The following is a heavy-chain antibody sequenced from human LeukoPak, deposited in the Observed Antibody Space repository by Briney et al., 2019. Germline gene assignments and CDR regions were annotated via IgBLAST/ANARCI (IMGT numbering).Heavy chain of an antibody. D-gene: IGHD3-10*01. J-gene: IGHJ6*02. CDR3: AKFSGIWHYFPMDV. CDR1: GFTFSTYA. CDR2: ISDSGAST. V-gene: IGHV3-23*01. Sequence: QPGGSLRLSCGASGFTFSTYAMSWVRQAPGKGLEWVSAISDSGASTYYADSVKGRFTISREHSTNALYLQMSSLRADDTAVHYCAKFSGIWHYFPMDVWGQGTTVTVSS.